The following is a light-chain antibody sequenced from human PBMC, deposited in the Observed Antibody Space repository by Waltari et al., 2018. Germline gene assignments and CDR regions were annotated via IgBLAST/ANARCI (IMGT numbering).Light chain of an antibody. CDR3: QTGGHGTWV. CDR1: SGHSSNV. V-gene: IGLV4-69*01. J-gene: IGLJ3*02. CDR2: VNSDGSH. Sequence: QLVLTQSPSASASLGASVKLTCTLSSGHSSNVIAWLQQQPEKGPLYLMTVNSDGSHSKGDKIPGRFSGSSSGTEHYLTISSLQSEDEADYYCQTGGHGTWVFGVGTKLTVL.